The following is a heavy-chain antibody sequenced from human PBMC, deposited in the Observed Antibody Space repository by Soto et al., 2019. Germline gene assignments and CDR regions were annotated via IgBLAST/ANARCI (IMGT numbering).Heavy chain of an antibody. V-gene: IGHV1-69*13. CDR1: GGTFSSYA. D-gene: IGHD6-13*01. CDR3: ARAKWLAAAAGTSHYYGMDV. Sequence: SVKVSCKASGGTFSSYAISWVRQAPGQGLEWMGGIIPIFGTANYAQKFQGRVTITADESTSTAYMELSSLRSEDTAVYYCARAKWLAAAAGTSHYYGMDVWGQGTTVTVSS. CDR2: IIPIFGTA. J-gene: IGHJ6*02.